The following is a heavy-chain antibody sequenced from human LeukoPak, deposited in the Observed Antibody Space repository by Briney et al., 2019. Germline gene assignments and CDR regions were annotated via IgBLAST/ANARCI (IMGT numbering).Heavy chain of an antibody. V-gene: IGHV1-2*02. D-gene: IGHD3-22*01. CDR3: ARDQWADSSGYYYASFDY. CDR2: INPNSGGT. CDR1: GYTFTGYY. Sequence: ASVKVSCKASGYTFTGYYMHWVRQAPGQGLEWMGWINPNSGGTNHAQKFQGRVTMTRDTSISTAYMELSRLRSDDTAVYYCARDQWADSSGYYYASFDYWGQGTLVTVSS. J-gene: IGHJ4*02.